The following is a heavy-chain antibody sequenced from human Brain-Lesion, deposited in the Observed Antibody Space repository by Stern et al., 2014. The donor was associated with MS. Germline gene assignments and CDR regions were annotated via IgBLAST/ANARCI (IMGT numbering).Heavy chain of an antibody. Sequence: EVQLVESGGGLVQPGGSLRLSCAASGFRFSSYAMSWVRQTPGKGLEWVSGISASGGSTYYADSVKGRFTISRDKSKNTLFLQMNSLRAEDTAVYYCAKGVWGSYLNAFDMWGQGTMVTVSS. CDR3: AKGVWGSYLNAFDM. V-gene: IGHV3-23*04. CDR2: ISASGGST. J-gene: IGHJ3*02. CDR1: GFRFSSYA. D-gene: IGHD3-16*02.